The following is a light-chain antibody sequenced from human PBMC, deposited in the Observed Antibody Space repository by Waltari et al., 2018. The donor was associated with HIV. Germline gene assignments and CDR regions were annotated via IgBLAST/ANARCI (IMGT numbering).Light chain of an antibody. J-gene: IGKJ2*01. CDR2: LDS. CDR1: QTLLPINGYNY. V-gene: IGKV2-28*01. Sequence: IVFTQSPLSLSVTPAEPASISCTSSQTLLPINGYNYLDWYLQKPGQPPQLLIYLDSNRAAGVPDRFSCSGSGTNFTLKIITVEVEDVGTYFLMHTLQTPPTFSQGTKLDIK. CDR3: MHTLQTPPT.